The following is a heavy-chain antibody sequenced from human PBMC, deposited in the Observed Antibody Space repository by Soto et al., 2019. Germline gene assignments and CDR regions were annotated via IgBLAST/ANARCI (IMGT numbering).Heavy chain of an antibody. D-gene: IGHD3-3*02. CDR1: GYTFAGYY. Sequence: ASVKVSCKASGYTFAGYYMHWVRQAPVQGLEWMGWINPNSGGTNYAQKFQGRVTMTRDTSISTAYMELSRLRSDDTAVYYCARDRIIFGVVISFYGMDVWGQGTTVTVSS. CDR2: INPNSGGT. CDR3: ARDRIIFGVVISFYGMDV. V-gene: IGHV1-2*02. J-gene: IGHJ6*02.